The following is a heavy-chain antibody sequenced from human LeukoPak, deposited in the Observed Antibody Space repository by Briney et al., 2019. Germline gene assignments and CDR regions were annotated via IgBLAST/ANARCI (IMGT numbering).Heavy chain of an antibody. CDR2: IYTSGST. J-gene: IGHJ4*02. Sequence: SQTLSLTCTVSGGSISSGSYYWSWIRQPAGKGLEWSGRIYTSGSTNYNPSLKSRVTISVDTSKNQFSLKLSSVAAADTAVYYCASRHLGYCSSTSCPPGYFDYWGQGTLVTVSS. D-gene: IGHD2-2*01. CDR3: ASRHLGYCSSTSCPPGYFDY. CDR1: GGSISSGSYY. V-gene: IGHV4-61*02.